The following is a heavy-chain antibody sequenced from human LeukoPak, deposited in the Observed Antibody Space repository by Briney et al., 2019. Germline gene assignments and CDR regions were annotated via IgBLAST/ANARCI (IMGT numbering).Heavy chain of an antibody. D-gene: IGHD1-26*01. J-gene: IGHJ4*02. Sequence: ASVKLSCKASGYTFTSYGISWVRQAPGQGLEWMGWISAYNGNTNYAQKLQGRVTMTTDTSTGTAYMELRSPRSEDTAVYYCAGGGSYRFDYWGQGTLVTVSS. CDR2: ISAYNGNT. V-gene: IGHV1-18*01. CDR3: AGGGSYRFDY. CDR1: GYTFTSYG.